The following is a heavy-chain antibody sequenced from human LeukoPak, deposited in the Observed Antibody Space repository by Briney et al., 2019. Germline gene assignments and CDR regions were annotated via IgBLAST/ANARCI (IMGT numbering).Heavy chain of an antibody. CDR1: ESTFDHA. D-gene: IGHD3-10*01. CDR3: GKDTSAGGMDV. J-gene: IGHJ6*02. CDR2: IGWNSDRT. V-gene: IGHV3-9*01. Sequence: GGSLRLSCTASESTFDHAMHWVRQTPGKGLEWVSGIGWNSDRTGYADSVRGRFTISRDNAKNSLYLQMNSLRAEDTALYYCGKDTSAGGMDVWGQGTTVTVSS.